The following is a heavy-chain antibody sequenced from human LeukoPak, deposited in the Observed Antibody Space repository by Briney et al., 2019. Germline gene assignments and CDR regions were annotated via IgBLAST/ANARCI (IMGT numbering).Heavy chain of an antibody. J-gene: IGHJ4*02. CDR2: IYYSGST. CDR1: GGSISSGGYY. V-gene: IGHV4-31*03. D-gene: IGHD5-12*01. Sequence: SETLSLTCTVSGGSISSGGYYWSWIRQHPGKGLEWIGYIYYSGSTYYNPSLKSRVTISVDTSKNQFSLKLSSVTAADTAVYYCARGPRTYSGYDSGDLFDYWGQGTLVTVSS. CDR3: ARGPRTYSGYDSGDLFDY.